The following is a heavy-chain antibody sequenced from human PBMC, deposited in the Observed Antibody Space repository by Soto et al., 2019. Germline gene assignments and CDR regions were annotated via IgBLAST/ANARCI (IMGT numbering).Heavy chain of an antibody. D-gene: IGHD2-15*01. Sequence: GGSLRLSCAASGFTFSAYAMHWVRQAPGKGLEWVTAISGSGNSTHYADSVKGRFTIYRDNSRSKLSLQMNSLRAEDTAVYYCATDQGMTPTQSMYSWGQGTLVTVSS. J-gene: IGHJ5*02. V-gene: IGHV3-23*01. CDR1: GFTFSAYA. CDR3: ATDQGMTPTQSMYS. CDR2: ISGSGNST.